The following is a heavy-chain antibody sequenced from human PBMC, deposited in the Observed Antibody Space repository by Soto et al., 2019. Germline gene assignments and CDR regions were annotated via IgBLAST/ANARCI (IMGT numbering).Heavy chain of an antibody. D-gene: IGHD3-22*01. V-gene: IGHV3-15*07. CDR1: VFTFSNAW. J-gene: IGHJ4*01. CDR2: IKSKTDGGTK. CDR3: TSQKESYYGSNGYLMDY. Sequence: EVQLVESGGGLVKPGGSLRLSCAASVFTFSNAWMTWVRQAPGKGLVWVGRIKSKTDGGTKDYASPVKGRVTISRDDSKNTLYLQMNSLKTEDTAVYYCTSQKESYYGSNGYLMDYWGQGTLVTVFS.